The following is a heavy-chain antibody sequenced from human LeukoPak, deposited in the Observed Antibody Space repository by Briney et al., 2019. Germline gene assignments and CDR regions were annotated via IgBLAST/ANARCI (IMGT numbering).Heavy chain of an antibody. J-gene: IGHJ4*02. CDR3: ARDESRDTMIVVLPAGY. V-gene: IGHV3-33*08. Sequence: GGSLRLSCAASGFTFSSYGMHWVRQAPGKGLEWVAVIWYDGSNKYYADSVKGRFTISRDNSKNTLYLQMNSLRAEDTAVYHCARDESRDTMIVVLPAGYWGQGTLVTVSS. D-gene: IGHD3-22*01. CDR2: IWYDGSNK. CDR1: GFTFSSYG.